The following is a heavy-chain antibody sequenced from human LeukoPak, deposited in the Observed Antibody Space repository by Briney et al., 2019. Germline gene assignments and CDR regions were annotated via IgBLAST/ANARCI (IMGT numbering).Heavy chain of an antibody. CDR1: GSSINTPYY. J-gene: IGHJ4*02. CDR3: ARDATIAAPLMS. D-gene: IGHD6-13*01. CDR2: IFHGVTT. Sequence: PSETLSLTCTVSGSSINTPYYWAWIRQPPGEGLEWIGNIFHGVTTFYNPSLMNRVAISVDTSKNQFSLELTSVTAADTAVYYCARDATIAAPLMSWGQGTLVIVSS. V-gene: IGHV4-38-2*02.